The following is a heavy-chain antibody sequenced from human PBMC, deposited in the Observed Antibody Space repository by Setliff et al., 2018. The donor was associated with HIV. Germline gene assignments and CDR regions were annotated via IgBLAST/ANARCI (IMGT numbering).Heavy chain of an antibody. D-gene: IGHD6-6*01. J-gene: IGHJ4*02. Sequence: GGSLRLSCAASGFTFSRYWMHWVRQAPGQGLVWVSGINNDTTTTTYADSVKGRFSISRDNAKNTLYLQMNGLRGDDTAVYCCAMFSSSSGWGQGTQVTVSS. CDR2: INNDTTTT. CDR3: AMFSSSSG. V-gene: IGHV3-74*01. CDR1: GFTFSRYW.